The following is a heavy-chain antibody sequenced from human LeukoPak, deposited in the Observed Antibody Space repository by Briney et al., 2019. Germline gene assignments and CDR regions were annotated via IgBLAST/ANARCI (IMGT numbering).Heavy chain of an antibody. CDR2: ISGSGDNT. V-gene: IGHV3-23*01. Sequence: GGSLRLSCAASGLTFSSYAMSWVRQAPGKGLEWVSVISGSGDNTYYADSVKGRFTISRDNSKNTLYLQMNSLRAEDTAVYYCAKDSSASCYSPLDYWGQGTLVTVSS. CDR3: AKDSSASCYSPLDY. CDR1: GLTFSSYA. J-gene: IGHJ4*02. D-gene: IGHD2-15*01.